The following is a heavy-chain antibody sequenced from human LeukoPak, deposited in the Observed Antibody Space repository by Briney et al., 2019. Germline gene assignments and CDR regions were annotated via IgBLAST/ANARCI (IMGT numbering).Heavy chain of an antibody. CDR3: ARDGGLQSHFDF. V-gene: IGHV4-59*01. J-gene: IGHJ4*02. CDR2: IYYNENS. D-gene: IGHD3-16*01. CDR1: GDSFTDYY. Sequence: PSETLSLTCNVIGDSFTDYYWNWIRQPPGKGLEWIGYIYYNENSNYSPSLKGRVTLSVDTSRNQFSLHLASVTAADTAMYYCARDGGLQSHFDFWGQGILVTVAS.